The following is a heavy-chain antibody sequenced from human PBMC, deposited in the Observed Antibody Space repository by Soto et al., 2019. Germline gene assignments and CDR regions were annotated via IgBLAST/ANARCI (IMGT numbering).Heavy chain of an antibody. J-gene: IGHJ3*02. CDR2: INAVNGNT. D-gene: IGHD2-15*01. CDR3: ARDDCSGGSCYPTTGAFDI. Sequence: QVQLVQSGAEEKKPGASVKVSCKASGYTFTTYAMHWVRQAPGQRLEWMGWINAVNGNTKYSQKFQGRVTITGDTAASTPDTELSSLRSEDTAVSYCARDDCSGGSCYPTTGAFDIWGQGTMVTVSS. CDR1: GYTFTTYA. V-gene: IGHV1-3*05.